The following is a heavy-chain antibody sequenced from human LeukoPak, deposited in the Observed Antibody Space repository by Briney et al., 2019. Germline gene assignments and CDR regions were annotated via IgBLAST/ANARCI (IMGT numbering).Heavy chain of an antibody. Sequence: GGSLRLSCAASGFTFSSYWMSWVRQAPGKGLEWVANIKQDGSEKYYVGSVKGRFTISRDNAKNSLYLQMNSLRAEDTAVYYCARDVVVTNYYYMDVWGKGTTVTVSS. V-gene: IGHV3-7*01. D-gene: IGHD2-21*02. J-gene: IGHJ6*03. CDR3: ARDVVVTNYYYMDV. CDR1: GFTFSSYW. CDR2: IKQDGSEK.